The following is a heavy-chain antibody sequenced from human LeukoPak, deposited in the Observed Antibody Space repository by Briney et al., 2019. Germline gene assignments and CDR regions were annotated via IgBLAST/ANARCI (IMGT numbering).Heavy chain of an antibody. V-gene: IGHV3-30*04. J-gene: IGHJ5*02. CDR1: GFTFSSYA. Sequence: GGSLRLSCAASGFTFSSYAMHWVRQAPGKGLEWVAVISYDGSNKYYADSVKGRFTISRDNSKNTLYLQMNSLRAEDTAVYYCARESFDPWGQGTLVTVSS. CDR2: ISYDGSNK. CDR3: ARESFDP.